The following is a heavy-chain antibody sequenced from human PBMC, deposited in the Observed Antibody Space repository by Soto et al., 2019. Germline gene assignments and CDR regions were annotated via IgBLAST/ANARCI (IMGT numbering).Heavy chain of an antibody. CDR3: ARDSAMATCGRRYYFDY. D-gene: IGHD1-26*01. J-gene: IGHJ4*02. V-gene: IGHV3-48*02. CDR1: GFTFSSYS. CDR2: ISSSSSTI. Sequence: EVQLVESGGGLVQPGGSLRLSCAASGFTFSSYSMKWVRQAPGKGLEWVSYISSSSSTIYYADSVKGRFTISRDNAKNPLYLQVNSLRDEDTAVYYCARDSAMATCGRRYYFDYWGQGTLVTVSS.